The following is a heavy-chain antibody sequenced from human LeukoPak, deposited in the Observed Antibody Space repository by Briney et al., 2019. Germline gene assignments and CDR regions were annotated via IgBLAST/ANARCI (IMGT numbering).Heavy chain of an antibody. CDR1: AYSFTSYW. V-gene: IGHV5-10-1*01. CDR3: ASSIAVAGTNTVDY. Sequence: GESLKISCKGSAYSFTSYWISWVRQMPGKGLEWMGRIDPSDSYTNYSPSFQGHVTISADKSISTAYLQWSSLKASDTAMYYCASSIAVAGTNTVDYWGQGTLVTVSS. CDR2: IDPSDSYT. D-gene: IGHD6-19*01. J-gene: IGHJ4*02.